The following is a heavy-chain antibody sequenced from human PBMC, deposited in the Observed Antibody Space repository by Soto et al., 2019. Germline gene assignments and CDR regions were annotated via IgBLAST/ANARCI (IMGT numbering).Heavy chain of an antibody. CDR2: ISGSGVST. CDR1: GFTFSSYA. D-gene: IGHD3-22*01. J-gene: IGHJ4*02. V-gene: IGHV3-23*01. CDR3: AKSPGMYYYDSSGYYHYDY. Sequence: GGSLRLSCAASGFTFSSYAMSWVRQAPGKGLEWVSAISGSGVSTYYADSVKGRFTISRDNSKNTLYLQMNSLRAEDTAVYYCAKSPGMYYYDSSGYYHYDYWGQGTLVTV.